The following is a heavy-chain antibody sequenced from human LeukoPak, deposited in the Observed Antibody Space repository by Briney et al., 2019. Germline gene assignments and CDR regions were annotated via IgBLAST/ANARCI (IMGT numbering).Heavy chain of an antibody. V-gene: IGHV3-48*03. CDR2: ISSGGSTI. CDR1: GFTFSSYE. Sequence: GGSLRLSCAASGFTFSSYEMNWVRQAPGKGLEWVSYISSGGSTIYYADSVKGRFTISRDNAKNSLYLQMNSLRAEDTAVYYCARVGLAAAGSGIDYWGQGTLVTVSS. D-gene: IGHD6-13*01. CDR3: ARVGLAAAGSGIDY. J-gene: IGHJ4*02.